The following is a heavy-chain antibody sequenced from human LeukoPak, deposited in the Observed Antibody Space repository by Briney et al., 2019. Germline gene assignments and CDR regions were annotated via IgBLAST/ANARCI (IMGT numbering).Heavy chain of an antibody. J-gene: IGHJ4*02. V-gene: IGHV4-4*02. CDR2: IYDSGST. Sequence: SETLSLTCAVSGASISSNNCWTWVRQPPGKGLEWIGEIYDSGSTNYNPSLKSRVTISIDKSKKQFSLTLSSMTAADTAVYYCARNGGNSDFDYWGQGTLVTVSS. CDR3: ARNGGNSDFDY. D-gene: IGHD4-23*01. CDR1: GASISSNNC.